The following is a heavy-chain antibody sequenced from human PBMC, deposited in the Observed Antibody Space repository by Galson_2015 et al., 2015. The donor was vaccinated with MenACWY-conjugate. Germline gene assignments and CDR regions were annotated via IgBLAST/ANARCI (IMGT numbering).Heavy chain of an antibody. CDR2: IYSGGST. D-gene: IGHD3-16*01. CDR3: ATYLVGGYFDY. CDR1: GFTVSSNY. V-gene: IGHV3-66*02. Sequence: SLRLSCAASGFTVSSNYMSWVRQAPGKGLGWVSVIYSGGSTYYADSVKGRFTISRDNSKNTLYLQMNSLRAEDTAVYYCATYLVGGYFDYWGQGTLVTVSS. J-gene: IGHJ4*02.